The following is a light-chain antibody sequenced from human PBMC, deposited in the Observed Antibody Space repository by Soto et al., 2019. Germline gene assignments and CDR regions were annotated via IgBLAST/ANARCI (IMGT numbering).Light chain of an antibody. V-gene: IGKV3-20*01. J-gene: IGKJ2*01. CDR3: QQYGSSPPYT. CDR1: HSVSSTY. Sequence: EIVLTQSPGTLSLSPRERATLSCRASHSVSSTYLAWYQQKPGQAPRLLLYGASSRATGIPDRFSGSGSGTDFTLTISRLEPEDFAVYYCQQYGSSPPYTFGQGTKLEIK. CDR2: GAS.